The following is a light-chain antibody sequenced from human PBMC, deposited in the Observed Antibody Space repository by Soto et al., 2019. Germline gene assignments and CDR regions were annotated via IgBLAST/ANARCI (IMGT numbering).Light chain of an antibody. CDR1: QSVSSK. Sequence: IVITHSPATLSVSPVERAPLSCRASQSVSSKLAWYQQKPGQAPRLLIYGASTRATGIPARFSGSGSGTDFTLTISSLQPEDFATYYCQQLHDYPITFGQGTRLEI. J-gene: IGKJ5*01. CDR2: GAS. V-gene: IGKV3-15*01. CDR3: QQLHDYPIT.